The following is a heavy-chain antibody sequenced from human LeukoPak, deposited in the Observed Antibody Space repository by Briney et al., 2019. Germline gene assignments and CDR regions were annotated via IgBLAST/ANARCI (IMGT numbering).Heavy chain of an antibody. J-gene: IGHJ4*02. CDR2: INPNSGGT. V-gene: IGHV1-2*02. Sequence: APVKVSCKASGYTFTGRYVHWVRQAPGQGLEWMGWINPNSGGTNYAQKFQGRVTMTRDTSTSTAYMELSRLRSDDTAVYYCAREGHCSSTNCYFSFDYWGQGTLVTVSS. CDR3: AREGHCSSTNCYFSFDY. D-gene: IGHD2-2*01. CDR1: GYTFTGRY.